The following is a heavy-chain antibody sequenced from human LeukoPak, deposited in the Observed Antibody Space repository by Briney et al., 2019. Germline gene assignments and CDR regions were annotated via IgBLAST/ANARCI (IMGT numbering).Heavy chain of an antibody. Sequence: SQTLSLTCAISGDSVSRNNAGWNWIRPSPSRGLEWLGRTYYRSKFYNDYAVSVQSRITIDPDTSRNQFSLQLNSVTPEDTAIYYCVRGQWNSIYYFDSWGQGTLVTVSS. J-gene: IGHJ4*02. CDR3: VRGQWNSIYYFDS. CDR2: TYYRSKFYN. CDR1: GDSVSRNNAG. D-gene: IGHD6-19*01. V-gene: IGHV6-1*01.